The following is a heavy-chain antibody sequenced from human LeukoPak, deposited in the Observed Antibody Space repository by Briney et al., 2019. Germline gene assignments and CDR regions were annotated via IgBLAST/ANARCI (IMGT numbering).Heavy chain of an antibody. CDR3: ARRPGYSYAYYFDY. J-gene: IGHJ4*02. CDR1: GGSISSYY. Sequence: PSETLSLTCTVSGGSISSYYWSWIRQPPGKGLEWIGYIYYSGSTNYNPSLKSRVTISVDTSKNQFSLKLSSVTAADTAVYYCARRPGYSYAYYFDYWGQGTLVTVSS. CDR2: IYYSGST. V-gene: IGHV4-59*08. D-gene: IGHD5-18*01.